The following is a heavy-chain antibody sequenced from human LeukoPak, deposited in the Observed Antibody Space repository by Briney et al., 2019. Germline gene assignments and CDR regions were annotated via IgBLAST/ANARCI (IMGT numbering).Heavy chain of an antibody. CDR2: INTNTGNP. D-gene: IGHD3-3*01. CDR1: GYAFTSYA. J-gene: IGHJ6*02. CDR3: ARVPYYDFWSGYYYYYGMDV. V-gene: IGHV7-4-1*02. Sequence: ASVKVSCKASGYAFTSYAMNWVRQAPGQEIEWMGWINTNTGNPTYAQGFTGRFVFSLDTSVSTAYLQISSLKAEDTAVYYCARVPYYDFWSGYYYYYGMDVCGQGTTVTVSS.